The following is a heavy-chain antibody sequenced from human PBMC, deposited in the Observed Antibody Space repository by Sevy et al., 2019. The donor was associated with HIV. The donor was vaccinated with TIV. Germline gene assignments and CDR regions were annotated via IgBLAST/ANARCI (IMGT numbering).Heavy chain of an antibody. CDR3: ARVSSIYYDRGYFYAMDV. CDR1: RFTFSSYW. V-gene: IGHV3-7*01. CDR2: INQDGSEK. D-gene: IGHD3-22*01. J-gene: IGHJ6*02. Sequence: GGSLRLSCAASRFTFSSYWMSWVRQAPGKVLEWVANINQDGSEKYRLDSVKGRFTISRDNAKNSLYLQMSSLRAEDSSVYFCARVSSIYYDRGYFYAMDVWGQGTTVTVSS.